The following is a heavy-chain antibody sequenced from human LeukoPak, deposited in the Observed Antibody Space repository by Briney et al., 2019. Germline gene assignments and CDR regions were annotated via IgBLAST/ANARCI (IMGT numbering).Heavy chain of an antibody. CDR2: IKTDGSWT. J-gene: IGHJ4*02. CDR3: ARDQPVVTPLGY. Sequence: GGSLRLSCAASGFTFSDHWMHWVRQVPGKGLVWVSRIKTDGSWTNDADSVKGRFTISRDNAENTLYLQMNSLRAEDTAVYYCARDQPVVTPLGYWGQGTLVTVSS. V-gene: IGHV3-74*01. CDR1: GFTFSDHW. D-gene: IGHD4-23*01.